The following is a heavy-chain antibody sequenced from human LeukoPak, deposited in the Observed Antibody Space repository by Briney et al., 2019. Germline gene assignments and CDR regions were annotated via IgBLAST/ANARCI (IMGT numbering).Heavy chain of an antibody. J-gene: IGHJ5*02. CDR2: ISTNSGGT. CDR1: GYTFTGYY. D-gene: IGHD3-10*01. V-gene: IGHV1-2*02. Sequence: GASVKVSCKASGYTFTGYYTHWVRQAPGQGLEWMGWISTNSGGTKYAQKFQGRVTMTRDTSISTAYMKLSRLRSDDTAVYYCAADPGPYYYESGSYINWFDPWGQGTLVTVSS. CDR3: AADPGPYYYESGSYINWFDP.